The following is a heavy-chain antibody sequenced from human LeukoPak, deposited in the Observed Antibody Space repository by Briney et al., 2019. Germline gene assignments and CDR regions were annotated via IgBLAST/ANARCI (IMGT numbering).Heavy chain of an antibody. CDR2: IHAGGST. V-gene: IGHV3-66*01. CDR1: GFTISSSY. CDR3: VRSHPPYSTGFDY. D-gene: IGHD6-19*01. Sequence: GGSLRLSCAASGFTISSSYMSWVRQAPGMGLGGGSAIHAGGSTYYADSVKGRFTISRDNSKNTLYLQMSSLRVEDTAVYYCVRSHPPYSTGFDYWGRGTLVTVSS. J-gene: IGHJ4*02.